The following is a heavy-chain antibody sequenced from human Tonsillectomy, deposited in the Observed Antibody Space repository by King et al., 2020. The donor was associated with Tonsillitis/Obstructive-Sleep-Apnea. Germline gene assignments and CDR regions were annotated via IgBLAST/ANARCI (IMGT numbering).Heavy chain of an antibody. J-gene: IGHJ4*02. Sequence: VQLVESGGGVVQPGRSLRLSCAASGFTFSTYVMHWVRQAPGKGLEWVALISSDGSHKYYGDSVKGRFTVSRDNSEKTLYLQMNSLRPDDTAVYYCARDETYSGTYYLFAYWGQGTLVTVSS. CDR1: GFTFSTYV. V-gene: IGHV3-30*04. CDR3: ARDETYSGTYYLFAY. CDR2: ISSDGSHK. D-gene: IGHD1-26*01.